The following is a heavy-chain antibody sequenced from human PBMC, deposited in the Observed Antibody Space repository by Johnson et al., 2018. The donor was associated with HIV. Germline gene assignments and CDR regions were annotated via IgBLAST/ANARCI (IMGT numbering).Heavy chain of an antibody. D-gene: IGHD1-26*01. V-gene: IGHV3-30*04. CDR3: ARDTDHSPNPFSGSEGAGGFDI. Sequence: QVKLVESGGGVVQPGRSLRLSCAASGFTFSSYALHWVRQAPGKGLEWVAVILYDGSNKYYADSVNGRFTISRDNSKNTLYLQMNSLRAEDTAVYYCARDTDHSPNPFSGSEGAGGFDIWGQGTKVTVSS. CDR2: ILYDGSNK. J-gene: IGHJ3*02. CDR1: GFTFSSYA.